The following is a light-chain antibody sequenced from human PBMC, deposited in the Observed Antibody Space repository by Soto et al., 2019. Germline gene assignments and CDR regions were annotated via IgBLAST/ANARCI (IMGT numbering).Light chain of an antibody. CDR2: GAS. CDR1: QSVSSY. J-gene: IGKJ1*01. Sequence: IVLTQSPATLSLSPGERATLSFRASQSVSSYLAWYQQKPGQAPRLLIYGASSRATGIPDRFSGSGSGTDFTLSISRLEPEDFALYYCQQYGSSPWTFGQGTKVDI. V-gene: IGKV3-20*01. CDR3: QQYGSSPWT.